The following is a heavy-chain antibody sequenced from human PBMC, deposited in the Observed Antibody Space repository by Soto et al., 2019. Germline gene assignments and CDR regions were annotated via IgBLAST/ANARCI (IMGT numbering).Heavy chain of an antibody. Sequence: PSETLSLTCAVYGGSFSGYYGSWIRQPPGKGLEWIGEINHSGSTNYNPSLKSRVTISVDTSKNQFSLKLSSVTAADTAVYYCATSVAAAGYYYGMDVWGQGTTVTVSS. V-gene: IGHV4-34*01. J-gene: IGHJ6*02. CDR3: ATSVAAAGYYYGMDV. CDR2: INHSGST. D-gene: IGHD6-13*01. CDR1: GGSFSGYY.